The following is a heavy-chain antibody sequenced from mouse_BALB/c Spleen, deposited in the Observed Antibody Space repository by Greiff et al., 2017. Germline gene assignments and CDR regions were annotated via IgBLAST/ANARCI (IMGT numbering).Heavy chain of an antibody. J-gene: IGHJ4*01. CDR1: GYSFTSYW. Sequence: EVKLQESETVLARPGASVKMSCKASGYSFTSYWMHWVKQRPGQGLEWIGAIYPGNSDTSYNQKFKGKAKLTAVTSASTAYMELSSLTNEDSAVYYCTRGQLGLPYAMDYWGQGTSVTVSS. V-gene: IGHV1-5*01. CDR2: IYPGNSDT. D-gene: IGHD3-2*01. CDR3: TRGQLGLPYAMDY.